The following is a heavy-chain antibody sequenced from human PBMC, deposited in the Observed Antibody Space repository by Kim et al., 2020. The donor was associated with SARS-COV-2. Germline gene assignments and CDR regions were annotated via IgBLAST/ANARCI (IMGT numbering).Heavy chain of an antibody. D-gene: IGHD1-26*01. CDR1: GITFSNNA. CDR3: TRELMGALR. J-gene: IGHJ4*02. Sequence: GGSLRLSCVASGITFSNNAMSWVRQAPGKGLEWVSFISGGGGITTYADSVRGRCSISRENSKNTEHLQMNSLRADDTAVYYCTRELMGALRGGQG. CDR2: ISGGGGIT. V-gene: IGHV3-23*01.